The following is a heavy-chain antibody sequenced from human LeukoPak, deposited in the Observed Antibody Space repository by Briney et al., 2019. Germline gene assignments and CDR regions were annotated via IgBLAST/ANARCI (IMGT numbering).Heavy chain of an antibody. CDR2: IYTSGST. CDR3: ARESPLYRYNWNDVEAFDI. D-gene: IGHD1-1*01. V-gene: IGHV4-4*07. J-gene: IGHJ3*02. CDR1: GGSISSYY. Sequence: SETLSLTCTVSGGSISSYYWSWIRQPAGKGLEWIGRIYTSGSTNYNPSLKGRVTMSVDTSKNQSSLKLSSVTAADTAVYYCARESPLYRYNWNDVEAFDIWGQGTMVTVSS.